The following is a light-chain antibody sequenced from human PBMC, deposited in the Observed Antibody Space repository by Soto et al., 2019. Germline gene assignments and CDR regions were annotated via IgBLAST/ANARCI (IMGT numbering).Light chain of an antibody. J-gene: IGKJ2*01. CDR2: GSS. Sequence: EIVLTQSPGTLSLSPGERATLSCRASQIVSTTYLAWYQQKPGQAPRLLIYGSSSRAPGIPDRFGGSGSGTDFTLTISRLEPEDFAVYYCQQYGSSPMYTFGQGTKLEIK. CDR1: QIVSTTY. V-gene: IGKV3-20*01. CDR3: QQYGSSPMYT.